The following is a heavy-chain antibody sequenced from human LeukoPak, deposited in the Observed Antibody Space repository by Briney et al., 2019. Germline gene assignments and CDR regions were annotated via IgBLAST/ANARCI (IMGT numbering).Heavy chain of an antibody. D-gene: IGHD3-22*01. V-gene: IGHV1-46*01. Sequence: ASVKVSCKASGYTFTSYYMHWVRQAPGQGLEWMGIINPSGGSTSYAQKFQGRVTMTRDTSTSTAYMELSSLRSEDTAVYYCARVSYYYDSSGYHSSQYFDFWGQGTLVTVSS. CDR1: GYTFTSYY. J-gene: IGHJ4*02. CDR2: INPSGGST. CDR3: ARVSYYYDSSGYHSSQYFDF.